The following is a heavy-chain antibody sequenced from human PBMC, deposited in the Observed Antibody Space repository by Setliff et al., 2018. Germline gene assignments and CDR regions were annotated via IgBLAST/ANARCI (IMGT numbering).Heavy chain of an antibody. J-gene: IGHJ5*01. Sequence: SETLSLTCSVSGGPFTNTNNYWGWIRQPPGKGLEWIGGIYNSGYTHYKPSLKSRATISVDTSKSQFSLNLSSVTAADTAVYYCVGRDFSGGDSWGHGTLVTVPQ. CDR2: IYNSGYT. CDR3: VGRDFSGGDS. CDR1: GGPFTNTNNY. V-gene: IGHV4-39*01. D-gene: IGHD6-25*01.